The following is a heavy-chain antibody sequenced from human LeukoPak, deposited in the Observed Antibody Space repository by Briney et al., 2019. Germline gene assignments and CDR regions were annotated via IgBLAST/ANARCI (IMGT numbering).Heavy chain of an antibody. V-gene: IGHV4-31*03. CDR3: ARVVYYDSSGPTSSWFDP. J-gene: IGHJ5*02. Sequence: SETLSLTCTVSGGPISSGGYYWSWIRQHPGKGLEWIGYIYYSGSTYYNPSLKSRVTISVDTSKNQFSLKLSSVTAADTAVYYCARVVYYDSSGPTSSWFDPWGQGTLVTVSS. CDR2: IYYSGST. D-gene: IGHD3-22*01. CDR1: GGPISSGGYY.